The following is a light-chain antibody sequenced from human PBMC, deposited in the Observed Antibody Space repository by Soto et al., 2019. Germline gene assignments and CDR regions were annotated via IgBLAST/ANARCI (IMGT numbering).Light chain of an antibody. Sequence: EIVLTQSPGTLSLSPGERATLSCRASQSVTSIYVAWYQQKPGQAPRLLIYGASSRATGIPDRISGSGSGTDFTLTISRLEPEDFAVYYCQQYGGSPQTFGQGTKVDIK. V-gene: IGKV3-20*01. CDR2: GAS. CDR1: QSVTSIY. J-gene: IGKJ1*01. CDR3: QQYGGSPQT.